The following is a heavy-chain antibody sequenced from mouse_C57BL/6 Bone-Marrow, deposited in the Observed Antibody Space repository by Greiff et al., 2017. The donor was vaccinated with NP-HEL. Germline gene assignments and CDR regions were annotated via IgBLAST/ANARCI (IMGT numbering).Heavy chain of an antibody. CDR2: INPSSGYT. CDR1: GYTFTSYT. Sequence: QVQLQQSGADLARPGASVKMSCKASGYTFTSYTMHWVNQRPGQGLEWIGYINPSSGYTKYNQKFKDKATLTADKSSSTAYMQLSSLTSEDSAVYYCARNRVTTDYWGQGTTLTVSS. CDR3: ARNRVTTDY. V-gene: IGHV1-4*01. D-gene: IGHD2-5*01. J-gene: IGHJ2*01.